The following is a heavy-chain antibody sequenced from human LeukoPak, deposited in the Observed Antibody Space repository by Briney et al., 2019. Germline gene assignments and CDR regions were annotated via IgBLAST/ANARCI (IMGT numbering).Heavy chain of an antibody. CDR1: GFTFSSYS. J-gene: IGHJ4*02. V-gene: IGHV3-21*01. D-gene: IGHD6-13*01. CDR2: ISSSSSYI. CDR3: AKSPGSWKFDG. Sequence: PGGSLRLSCAASGFTFSSYSMNWVRQAPGKGLEWVSSISSSSSYIYYADSVKGRFTSSRDNSENMVYLQMNSLRPEDTAVYYCAKSPGSWKFDGWGQGTLVTVSS.